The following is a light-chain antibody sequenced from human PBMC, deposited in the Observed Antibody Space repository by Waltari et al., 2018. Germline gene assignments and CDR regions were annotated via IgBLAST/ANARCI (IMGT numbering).Light chain of an antibody. CDR2: RVS. CDR1: QSLVNSDGNTY. Sequence: DVVMTQSPLSLPVTLGQPASISCRSSQSLVNSDGNTYLNWFQQRPGQSPRRLIYRVSNRDSGVPDRFSGSGSGTDFTLEISRVEAEDVGVYYCRQGTHWPRTFGQGTKVEIK. CDR3: RQGTHWPRT. J-gene: IGKJ1*01. V-gene: IGKV2-30*01.